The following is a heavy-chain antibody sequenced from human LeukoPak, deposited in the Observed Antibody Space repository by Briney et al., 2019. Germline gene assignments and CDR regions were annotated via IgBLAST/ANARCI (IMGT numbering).Heavy chain of an antibody. J-gene: IGHJ3*02. D-gene: IGHD3/OR15-3a*01. V-gene: IGHV4-59*11. Sequence: SETLSLTCTVSGGSISNHYWSWIRQPPGKGLEWIGYIYYSGSTNYNPSLKSRVTISVDTSKNQFSLKLSSVTAADTAVYYCARDGLTMRAFDIWGQGTMVTVSS. CDR3: ARDGLTMRAFDI. CDR1: GGSISNHY. CDR2: IYYSGST.